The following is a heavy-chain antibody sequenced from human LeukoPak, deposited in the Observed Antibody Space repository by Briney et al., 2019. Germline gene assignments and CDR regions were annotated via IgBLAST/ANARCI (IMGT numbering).Heavy chain of an antibody. CDR2: IWYDGSNK. Sequence: GGSLRLSCAASGFTFSSYGMHWVRQAPGKGLEGVAVIWYDGSNKYYADSVKGRFTISRDNSKNTLYLQMNSLRAEDTAVYYCAKGSGYYGSSGYSDYWGQGTLVTVSS. CDR1: GFTFSSYG. D-gene: IGHD3-22*01. V-gene: IGHV3-33*06. CDR3: AKGSGYYGSSGYSDY. J-gene: IGHJ4*02.